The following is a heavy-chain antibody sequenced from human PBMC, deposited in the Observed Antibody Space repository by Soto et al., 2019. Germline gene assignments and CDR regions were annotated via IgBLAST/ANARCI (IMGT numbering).Heavy chain of an antibody. Sequence: SETLSLTCAVYGGSFSGYYWSWIRQPPGKGLEWIGEINHSGSTNYNPSLKSRVNISVDTSKNQFSLKLSSVTAADTAVYYCAREDIVVVVHAVPSEYHYYGMDVCGQGTSVTVSS. J-gene: IGHJ6*02. CDR1: GGSFSGYY. V-gene: IGHV4-34*01. CDR3: AREDIVVVVHAVPSEYHYYGMDV. CDR2: INHSGST. D-gene: IGHD2-15*01.